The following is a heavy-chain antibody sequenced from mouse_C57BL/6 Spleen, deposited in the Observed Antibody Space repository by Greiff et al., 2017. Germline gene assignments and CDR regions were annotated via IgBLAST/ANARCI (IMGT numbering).Heavy chain of an antibody. Sequence: QVQLQQPGAELVKPGASVKMSCKASGYTFTSYWITWVKQRPGQGLEWIGDIYPGSGSTNYNEKFKSKATLTVDTSSSTAYMQLSSLTSEDSAVYYCASSGGSSCYYAMDYWGQGTSVTVSS. CDR2: IYPGSGST. CDR1: GYTFTSYW. CDR3: ASSGGSSCYYAMDY. V-gene: IGHV1-55*01. D-gene: IGHD1-1*01. J-gene: IGHJ4*01.